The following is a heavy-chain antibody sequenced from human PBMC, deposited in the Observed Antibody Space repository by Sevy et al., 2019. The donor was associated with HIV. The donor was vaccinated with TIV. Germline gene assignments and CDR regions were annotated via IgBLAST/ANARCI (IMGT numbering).Heavy chain of an antibody. Sequence: GGSLRLSCAASGFTFSSDAMHWVRQAPGKGLEWVAVISYDGSNKYYADSAKGRFTISRDNSKNTLYLQMNSLRAEDTAVYYCARVLGYYDSSGALDYWGQGTLVTVSS. V-gene: IGHV3-30-3*01. CDR1: GFTFSSDA. CDR2: ISYDGSNK. J-gene: IGHJ4*02. CDR3: ARVLGYYDSSGALDY. D-gene: IGHD3-22*01.